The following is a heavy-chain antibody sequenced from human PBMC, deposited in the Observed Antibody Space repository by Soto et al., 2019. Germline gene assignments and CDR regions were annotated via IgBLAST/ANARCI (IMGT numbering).Heavy chain of an antibody. D-gene: IGHD1-1*01. CDR2: IKSRHDGGTT. CDR3: AADLPNDNYPIDY. J-gene: IGHJ4*02. Sequence: EVQLVESGGGLVEPGGSLRLSCAASGSTFSSAWMNWVRQAPGKGLEWVGLIKSRHDGGTTDYAAPVKGRFSISRDDSRNTLYLQMNSLITEDTAVYYCAADLPNDNYPIDYWGQGTLVTVSS. CDR1: GSTFSSAW. V-gene: IGHV3-15*07.